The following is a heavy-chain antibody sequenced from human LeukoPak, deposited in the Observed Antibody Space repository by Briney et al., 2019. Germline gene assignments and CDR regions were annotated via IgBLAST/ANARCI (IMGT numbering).Heavy chain of an antibody. J-gene: IGHJ4*02. Sequence: ASMKVSCKSSGFTFSDHYIHWVRQGPGQGLEWMGYIGPHSTFTSSPQEFQGRVTMTRDASMSTAYMELTRLTSDDTAVYYCVREGEGPLSKDFDYWGQGTLVTVSS. CDR3: VREGEGPLSKDFDY. CDR2: IGPHSTFT. D-gene: IGHD2/OR15-2a*01. CDR1: GFTFSDHY. V-gene: IGHV1-2*02.